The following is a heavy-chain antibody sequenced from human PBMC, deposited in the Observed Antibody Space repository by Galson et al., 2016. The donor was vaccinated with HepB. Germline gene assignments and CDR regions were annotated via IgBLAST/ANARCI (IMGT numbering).Heavy chain of an antibody. CDR3: GKRIPVAGSWGGGLDY. CDR1: GCTFSSYG. CDR2: ISYDGSHK. Sequence: SMRLSCAASGCTFSSYGMHWVRQAPGKGLEWVAAISYDGSHKYYADYVKGRFTISRDNSKNTVYLQANSLRAEDTAVYYCGKRIPVAGSWGGGLDYWGQGTLVTVSS. J-gene: IGHJ4*02. D-gene: IGHD6-19*01. V-gene: IGHV3-30*18.